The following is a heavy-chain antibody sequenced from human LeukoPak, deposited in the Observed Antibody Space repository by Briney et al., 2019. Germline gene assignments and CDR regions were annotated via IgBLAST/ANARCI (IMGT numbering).Heavy chain of an antibody. V-gene: IGHV3-7*01. Sequence: PGGSLRLSCAAPGLTFSSYWMSWGRRAPGKGLGREANIKHNESGRYCVASVKGRFTISRDNTEKSLYLQMNSLRAEDTAVYYCARITYCGGDCYAPIAPDFDYWAQGTLVTVSS. D-gene: IGHD2-21*02. CDR2: IKHNESGR. CDR3: ARITYCGGDCYAPIAPDFDY. J-gene: IGHJ4*02. CDR1: GLTFSSYW.